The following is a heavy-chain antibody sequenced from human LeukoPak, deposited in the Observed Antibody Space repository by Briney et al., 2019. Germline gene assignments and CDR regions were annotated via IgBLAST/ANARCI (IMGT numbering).Heavy chain of an antibody. CDR2: INPNSGDT. D-gene: IGHD3-16*01. Sequence: ASVKVSCKASGYIFTRYYMHGVRQAPGQGREWMGWINPNSGDTNYAQKRQGRVTMTRDTSSSTAYQDLSRLKSDDTAAQYCAKVRYRLAETYINYWGQGTLVTVSS. CDR3: AKVRYRLAETYINY. J-gene: IGHJ4*02. CDR1: GYIFTRYY. V-gene: IGHV1-2*02.